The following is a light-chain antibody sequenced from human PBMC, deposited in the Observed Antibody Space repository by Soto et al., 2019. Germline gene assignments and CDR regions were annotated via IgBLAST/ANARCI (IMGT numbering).Light chain of an antibody. Sequence: QMTQSPSTLSASIGDRVTITCRASQSISSWLAWYQQKPGKAPNLLIYDASSLESGVPSRFSGSGSGTEFTLTISSLQPDDFATYYCQQYNTYSVPFGQGTKVDIK. CDR3: QQYNTYSVP. CDR2: DAS. CDR1: QSISSW. J-gene: IGKJ1*01. V-gene: IGKV1-5*01.